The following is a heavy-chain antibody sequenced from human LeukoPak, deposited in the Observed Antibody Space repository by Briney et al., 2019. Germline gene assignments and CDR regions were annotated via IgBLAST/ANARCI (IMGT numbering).Heavy chain of an antibody. CDR1: GDSITSSNW. V-gene: IGHV4-4*02. CDR2: IYHSGTT. J-gene: IGHJ4*02. D-gene: IGHD4-17*01. Sequence: SGTLSLTCPVSGDSITSSNWWSWVRQPPGKGLEWIGEIYHSGTTNYNPSLKSRVTMSVDKSNNHFSLRLNPVTAADTAMYYCARIFGDYHRYYFDYWGQGILVTVSS. CDR3: ARIFGDYHRYYFDY.